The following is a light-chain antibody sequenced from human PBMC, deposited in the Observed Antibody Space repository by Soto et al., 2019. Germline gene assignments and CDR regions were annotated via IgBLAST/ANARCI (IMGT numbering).Light chain of an antibody. CDR1: SSDVGGYNY. Sequence: QSALTQPRSVSGSPGQSVTISCTGTSSDVGGYNYVSWYQQHPGKAPKVMIYDVSEPPSRVPDRFSGSKSGNTASLTISGLQAEDEADYYCCSYAGSPRYVLGTGTKLTVL. CDR2: DVS. J-gene: IGLJ1*01. CDR3: CSYAGSPRYV. V-gene: IGLV2-11*01.